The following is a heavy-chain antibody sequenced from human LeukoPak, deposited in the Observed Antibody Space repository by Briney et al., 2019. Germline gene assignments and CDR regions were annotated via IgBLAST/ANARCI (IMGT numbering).Heavy chain of an antibody. CDR1: GFTFSSNG. Sequence: GRSLRLSCAASGFTFSSNGMHWVSQAPGKGLEWVAVIWYDGSNKYYADSVKGRFTISRDNSKNTLYLQMNSLRAEDTAVYYCAKDLDTATEFDYWGQGTLVTVSS. CDR3: AKDLDTATEFDY. J-gene: IGHJ4*02. CDR2: IWYDGSNK. D-gene: IGHD5-18*01. V-gene: IGHV3-33*06.